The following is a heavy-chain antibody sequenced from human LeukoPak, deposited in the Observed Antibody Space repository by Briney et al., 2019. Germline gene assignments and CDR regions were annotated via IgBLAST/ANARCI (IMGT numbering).Heavy chain of an antibody. Sequence: GESLKISCKASGYSFTIYWIAWVRQMPGKGLEWMGIIYPSDSDIRYSPSFQGQVTISADKSVSTAYLQWSSLKASDTAMYYCARRACSSTSCYEDDYGDYYFDYWGQGTLVTVSS. CDR1: GYSFTIYW. J-gene: IGHJ4*02. CDR2: IYPSDSDI. V-gene: IGHV5-51*01. D-gene: IGHD2-2*01. CDR3: ARRACSSTSCYEDDYGDYYFDY.